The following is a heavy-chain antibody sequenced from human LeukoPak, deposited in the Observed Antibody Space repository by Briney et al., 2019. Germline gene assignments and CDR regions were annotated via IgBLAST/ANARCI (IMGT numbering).Heavy chain of an antibody. D-gene: IGHD6-13*01. V-gene: IGHV3-33*08. CDR1: GFTFSSYA. Sequence: GGSLRLSCAASGFTFSSYAMHWVRQAPGKGLEWVAVIWYDGSNKYYADSVKGRFTISRDNSKNTLYLQMNSLRAEDTAVYYCAREEPGIAAAGLDYWGQGTLVTVSS. CDR3: AREEPGIAAAGLDY. J-gene: IGHJ4*02. CDR2: IWYDGSNK.